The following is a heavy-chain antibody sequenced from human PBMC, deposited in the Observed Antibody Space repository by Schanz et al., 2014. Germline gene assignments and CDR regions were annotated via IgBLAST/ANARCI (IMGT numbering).Heavy chain of an antibody. CDR2: ISAYNGHT. Sequence: QVQLVQSGSEVKKPGASVKVSCKASGYTFTTYGISWVRRAPGQGLEWMGWISAYNGHTNYAQKFQGRVTMTTDTSTSTAYMELRSLRSADTAVYYCATIGVNDYWRFGLDLWGQGTTVAVSS. J-gene: IGHJ6*02. CDR3: ATIGVNDYWRFGLDL. D-gene: IGHD3-16*01. CDR1: GYTFTTYG. V-gene: IGHV1-18*01.